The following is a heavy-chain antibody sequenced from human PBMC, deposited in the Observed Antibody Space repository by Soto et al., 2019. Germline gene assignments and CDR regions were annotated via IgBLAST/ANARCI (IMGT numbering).Heavy chain of an antibody. Sequence: AEPRAGTESISGCSISRSRYYCGWIRQPPGKGLEWIGSIYYSGSTYYNPSLKSRVTISVDTSKNQFSLKLSSVTAADTAVYYCARPILGGAFDIWGQGTMVTVS. J-gene: IGHJ3*02. D-gene: IGHD3-3*01. V-gene: IGHV4-39*01. CDR3: ARPILGGAFDI. CDR2: IYYSGST. CDR1: GCSISRSRYY.